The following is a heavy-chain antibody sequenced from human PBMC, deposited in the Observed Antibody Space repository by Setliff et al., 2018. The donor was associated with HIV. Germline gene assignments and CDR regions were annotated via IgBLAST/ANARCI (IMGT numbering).Heavy chain of an antibody. V-gene: IGHV4-30-4*08. Sequence: SETLSLTCTVSGGSISNGDHYWAWIRPSPGKGLEWIGYIYYTGDTYYRSSLESRVTISVDTSNNQFSLRLSSVTAADTAVYYCASLNYYDSSGYYPHWGQGTLVTVSS. J-gene: IGHJ4*02. CDR1: GGSISNGDHY. CDR2: IYYTGDT. CDR3: ASLNYYDSSGYYPH. D-gene: IGHD3-22*01.